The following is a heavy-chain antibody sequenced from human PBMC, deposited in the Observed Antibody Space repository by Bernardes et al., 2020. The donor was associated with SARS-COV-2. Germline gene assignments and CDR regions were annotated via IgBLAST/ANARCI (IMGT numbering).Heavy chain of an antibody. D-gene: IGHD5-18*01. J-gene: IGHJ4*02. CDR2: IKTDGSSR. V-gene: IGHV3-74*01. Sequence: SLRLSCGASGFTFRNYWMHWVRQAPGKGLEWVSRIKTDGSSRNYAESVKGRFTISRDNAGNALSLQMNSLEAEDTALYYCVRGASAGYLLDYWGQGTLVIVSS. CDR3: VRGASAGYLLDY. CDR1: GFTFRNYW.